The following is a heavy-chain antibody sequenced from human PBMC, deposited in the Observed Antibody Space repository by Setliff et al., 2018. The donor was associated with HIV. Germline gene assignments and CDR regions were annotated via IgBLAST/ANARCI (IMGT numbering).Heavy chain of an antibody. CDR1: GDSISGYY. Sequence: PSETLSLTCTSSGDSISGYYWSWIRQPAGKGLEWIGRMHTSGNTNYNPSLKSRGTMSGDTSKNQFSLRLSSVTAADTAVYYCARDQKGYSYGYFDSWGQGTLVTVSS. CDR3: ARDQKGYSYGYFDS. CDR2: MHTSGNT. V-gene: IGHV4-4*07. D-gene: IGHD5-18*01. J-gene: IGHJ4*02.